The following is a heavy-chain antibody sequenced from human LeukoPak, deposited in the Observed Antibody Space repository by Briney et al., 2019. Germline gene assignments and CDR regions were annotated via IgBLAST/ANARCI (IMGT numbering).Heavy chain of an antibody. V-gene: IGHV4-61*02. CDR1: GGSISSRSYY. D-gene: IGHD6-13*01. J-gene: IGHJ4*02. CDR3: ARFGYSSSWYPV. CDR2: IYTSGST. Sequence: SETLSLTCSVSGGSISSRSYYWSWIRQPAGKGLEWIGRIYTSGSTNYNPSLKSRVTMSVDTSKNQFSLKLSSVTAADTAVYYCARFGYSSSWYPVWGQGALVTVSS.